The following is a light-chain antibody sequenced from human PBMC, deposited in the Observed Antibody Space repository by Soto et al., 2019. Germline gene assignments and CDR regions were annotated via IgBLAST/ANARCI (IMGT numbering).Light chain of an antibody. CDR3: SSYTSSSTLI. V-gene: IGLV2-14*01. CDR1: SSDVGAYNY. J-gene: IGLJ2*01. CDR2: EVS. Sequence: QSALTQPASVSGSPGQSIMISCTGASSDVGAYNYVSWYQKHPGKAPKLMIYEVSDRPSGVSSRFSGSKSGNTASLTISGLQADDEADYYCSSYTSSSTLIFGGGTKLTV.